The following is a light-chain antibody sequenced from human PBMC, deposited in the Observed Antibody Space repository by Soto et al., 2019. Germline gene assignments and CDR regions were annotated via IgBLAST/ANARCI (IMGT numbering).Light chain of an antibody. V-gene: IGLV2-14*01. CDR2: EVT. CDR1: SSDVGGYKY. J-gene: IGLJ1*01. CDR3: SSYSSSSISYV. Sequence: QSALTQPASVSGPPGQSITISCAGSSSDVGGYKYVSWYQQLPGNAPKLIIFEVTIRPSGVSNRFSGSKSGNTASLTISGLQAEDEADYYCSSYSSSSISYVFGTGTKVTVL.